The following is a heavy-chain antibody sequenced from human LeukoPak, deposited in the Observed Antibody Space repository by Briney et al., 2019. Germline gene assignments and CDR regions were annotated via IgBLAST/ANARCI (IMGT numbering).Heavy chain of an antibody. D-gene: IGHD1-26*01. V-gene: IGHV5-51*01. CDR2: IYPGDSDI. Sequence: GESLKISCKGSGYSFTSYWIGWVRHMPGKGLEWMGIIYPGDSDIRYSPSFQGQVTFSADKSISTAHLQWSSLKASDTAIYYCGRLVGGLLENWGQGTLVTVSS. J-gene: IGHJ4*02. CDR3: GRLVGGLLEN. CDR1: GYSFTSYW.